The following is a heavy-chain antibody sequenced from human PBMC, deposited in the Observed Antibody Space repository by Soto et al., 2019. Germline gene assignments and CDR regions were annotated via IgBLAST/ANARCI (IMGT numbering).Heavy chain of an antibody. CDR3: AKVMTEYSGVAIDH. CDR2: VSYDEVNK. J-gene: IGHJ4*02. Sequence: GGSLRLSCVVSGFTFSSFWMHWVRQAPGKGLEWLAVVSYDEVNKFYADSVRGRFTISRDNSKDTVYLQINSLRRDDTAMYFCAKVMTEYSGVAIDHWGQGTLVTVSS. V-gene: IGHV3-30*18. CDR1: GFTFSSFW. D-gene: IGHD6-19*01.